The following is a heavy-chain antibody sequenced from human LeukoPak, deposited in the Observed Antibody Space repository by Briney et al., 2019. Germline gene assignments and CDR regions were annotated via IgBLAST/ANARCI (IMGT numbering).Heavy chain of an antibody. CDR1: GYTFTGYY. CDR3: ARGNPYSSENDY. D-gene: IGHD6-19*01. J-gene: IGHJ4*02. Sequence: ASVKVSCKASGYTFTGYYMHWVRQAPGQGLEWMGWINPNSGGTNYAQKFQGRVTMTRDTSISTAYMELSRLRSDGTAVYYCARGNPYSSENDYWGQGTLVTVSS. V-gene: IGHV1-2*02. CDR2: INPNSGGT.